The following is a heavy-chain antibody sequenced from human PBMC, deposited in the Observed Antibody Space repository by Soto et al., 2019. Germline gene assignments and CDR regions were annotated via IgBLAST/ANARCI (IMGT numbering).Heavy chain of an antibody. CDR2: ISAYNGNT. V-gene: IGHV1-18*01. CDR1: GYTFTSYG. J-gene: IGHJ4*02. CDR3: ASGPHFYDYSSFDY. Sequence: ASVKVSCKASGYTFTSYGISWVRQAPGQGLEWMGWISAYNGNTNYAQKLQGRVTMTTDTSTSTAYMELRSLRSDDTAVYYCASGPHFYDYSSFDYWGQGTLVTVSS. D-gene: IGHD3-16*01.